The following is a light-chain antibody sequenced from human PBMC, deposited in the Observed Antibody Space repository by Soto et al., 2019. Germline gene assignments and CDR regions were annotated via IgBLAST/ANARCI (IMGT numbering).Light chain of an antibody. CDR1: QSLVYSDGNTY. CDR3: MQGSHCPQT. V-gene: IGKV2-30*01. CDR2: KVS. J-gene: IGKJ1*01. Sequence: VVMTQSPLTLPVTLGQPASISCRSTQSLVYSDGNTYLNWFQQRPGQSPSRLIFKVSNRASGLPDRFSGSGSGSDFPLKISSVEDDHVGVYYCMQGSHCPQTFGPGTKVDIK.